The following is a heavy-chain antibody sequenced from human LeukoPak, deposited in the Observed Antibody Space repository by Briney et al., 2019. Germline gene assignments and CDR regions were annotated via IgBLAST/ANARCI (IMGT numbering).Heavy chain of an antibody. J-gene: IGHJ4*02. Sequence: GESLKISCKGSGYSFTSYWIAWVRQMPGKGLEWMGIIDPGDSDTRYSPSFQGQVTISADKSISTAYLQWSSLKASDTAMYYCARLYYGSGSYYNAFDYWGQGTLVTVSS. V-gene: IGHV5-51*01. D-gene: IGHD3-10*01. CDR2: IDPGDSDT. CDR1: GYSFTSYW. CDR3: ARLYYGSGSYYNAFDY.